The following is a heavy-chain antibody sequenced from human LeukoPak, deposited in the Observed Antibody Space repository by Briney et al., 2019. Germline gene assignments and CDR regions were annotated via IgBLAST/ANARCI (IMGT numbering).Heavy chain of an antibody. J-gene: IGHJ6*02. D-gene: IGHD2-2*01. CDR1: GFSVSNTY. V-gene: IGHV3-53*01. Sequence: GGSLRLSCEASGFSVSNTYMSWVRQAPGKGLEWVAVIYSGGDTYYADAVKGRFTISRDSFSNTLYLQMNSLRAEDTAVYYCARDGGYCSGNSCYYYYGLDVWGQGTTVTVSS. CDR3: ARDGGYCSGNSCYYYYGLDV. CDR2: IYSGGDT.